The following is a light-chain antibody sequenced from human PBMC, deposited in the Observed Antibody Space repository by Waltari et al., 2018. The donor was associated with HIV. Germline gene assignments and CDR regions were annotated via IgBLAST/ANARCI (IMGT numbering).Light chain of an antibody. CDR1: SSAVGGYNF. V-gene: IGLV2-11*01. J-gene: IGLJ3*02. CDR3: CSYTGSYTWV. CDR2: DVS. Sequence: QSALTQPRSVSGSPGQSVTISCTGTSSAVGGYNFVSWYQQHPGIAPKLVIYDVSKWPSGVPDRFSGSKSGNTASLTISGLQAEDEADYYCCSYTGSYTWVFGGGTELTVL.